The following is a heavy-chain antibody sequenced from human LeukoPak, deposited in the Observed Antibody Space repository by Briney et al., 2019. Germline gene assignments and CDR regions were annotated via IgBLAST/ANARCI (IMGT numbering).Heavy chain of an antibody. D-gene: IGHD3-16*01. V-gene: IGHV3-7*01. CDR2: IKQHGTER. J-gene: IGHJ4*02. Sequence: GGSLRLSCTASGIMFSVNCRSWVRQPPGKGLEWVANIKQHGTERYYVDSVKGRFTISRDDAKKSVYLQMNSLRAEDTAVYFCASDGGPFDHWGQGILVTVAS. CDR3: ASDGGPFDH. CDR1: GIMFSVNC.